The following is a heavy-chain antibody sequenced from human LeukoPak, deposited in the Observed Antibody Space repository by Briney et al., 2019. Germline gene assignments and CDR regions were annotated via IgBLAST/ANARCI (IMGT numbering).Heavy chain of an antibody. CDR2: IIPIFGTA. CDR3: ARAHDSSGYYYVGYFQH. D-gene: IGHD3-22*01. CDR1: GGTFSSYA. Sequence: ASVKVSCKASGGTFSSYAISWVRQAPGQGLEWMGRIIPIFGTANYAQKFRGRVTITTDESTSTAYMELSSLRSEDTAVYYCARAHDSSGYYYVGYFQHWGQGTLVTVSS. J-gene: IGHJ1*01. V-gene: IGHV1-69*05.